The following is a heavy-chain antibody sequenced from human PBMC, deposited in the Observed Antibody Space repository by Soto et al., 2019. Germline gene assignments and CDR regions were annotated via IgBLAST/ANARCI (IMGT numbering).Heavy chain of an antibody. CDR3: ARVNYYDSSGYYPDAFDI. CDR1: GGSISSGDYY. J-gene: IGHJ3*02. V-gene: IGHV4-31*03. CDR2: IYYTGSA. D-gene: IGHD3-22*01. Sequence: PSETLSLTCTVSGGSISSGDYYWSWLRQHPQRGLEWIGYIYYTGSAYYNPSLKSRVTISVDTSKNQFSLRVSSVTAADTAVYYCARVNYYDSSGYYPDAFDIWGQGTMVTVSS.